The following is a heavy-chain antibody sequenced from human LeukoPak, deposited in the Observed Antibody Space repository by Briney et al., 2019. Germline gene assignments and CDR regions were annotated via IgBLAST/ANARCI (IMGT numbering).Heavy chain of an antibody. J-gene: IGHJ4*02. D-gene: IGHD3-10*01. Sequence: SETLSLTCTVSGASITDYYWSWIRQPPAKGLEWIGYIYYSGSPNYNPSLKSRVTLSLDTSQNQFSLKLTSVTAADTAVYYCARGGYSASGSYYYWGQGTLVTVSS. CDR3: ARGGYSASGSYYY. V-gene: IGHV4-59*01. CDR1: GASITDYY. CDR2: IYYSGSP.